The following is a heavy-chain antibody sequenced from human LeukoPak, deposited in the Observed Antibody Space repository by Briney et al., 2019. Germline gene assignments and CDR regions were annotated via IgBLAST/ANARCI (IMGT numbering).Heavy chain of an antibody. V-gene: IGHV4-61*02. CDR3: ARARNRIAATN. CDR1: GYSISSGYY. J-gene: IGHJ4*02. CDR2: IYISGST. D-gene: IGHD6-13*01. Sequence: SETLSLTCTVSGYSISSGYYWSWIRQPAGKGLEWIGRIYISGSTNYNPSLKSRVTISVDTSKNQFSLKLSSVTAADTAVYYCARARNRIAATNWGQGTLVTVSS.